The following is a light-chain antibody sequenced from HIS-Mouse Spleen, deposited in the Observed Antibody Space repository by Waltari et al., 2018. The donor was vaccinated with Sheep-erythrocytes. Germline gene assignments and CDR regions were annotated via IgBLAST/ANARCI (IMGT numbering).Light chain of an antibody. CDR2: AAS. CDR1: QGISNY. CDR3: QKYNSALTCT. V-gene: IGKV1-27*01. Sequence: DIQMTQSPSSLSASVGDRVTITCRASQGISNYLAWYQQKPGKVPKLLIYAASTLQSGVPSRFSGSGSGTDFTLTISSLQPEDVATYDCQKYNSALTCTFGQGTKVEIK. J-gene: IGKJ1*01.